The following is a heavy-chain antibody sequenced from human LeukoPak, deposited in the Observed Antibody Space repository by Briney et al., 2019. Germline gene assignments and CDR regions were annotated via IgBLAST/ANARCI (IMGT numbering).Heavy chain of an antibody. Sequence: GALVKVCCTPSGSTFTRYYMHWVRQAPGQGLGWMGWINPNSGGTNYAQKFQCRVTMTRDTSISTPYMELRRLRSTDTAVYDCAREEFVIVPAPANCFDPWGQGTLSPSPQ. CDR2: INPNSGGT. J-gene: IGHJ5*02. CDR1: GSTFTRYY. V-gene: IGHV1-2*02. CDR3: AREEFVIVPAPANCFDP. D-gene: IGHD2-2*01.